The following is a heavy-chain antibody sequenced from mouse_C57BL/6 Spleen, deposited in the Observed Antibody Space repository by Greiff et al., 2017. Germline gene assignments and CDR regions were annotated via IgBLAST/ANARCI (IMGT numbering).Heavy chain of an antibody. V-gene: IGHV1-15*01. CDR3: TRGPNYYGSSVAY. Sequence: VQLQQSGAELVRPGASVTLSCTASGYTFTDYEMHWVKQTPVHGLEWIGAIDPETGGTAYNQKFKGKAILTADKTSSTAYMELRGLTSEDSAVYYCTRGPNYYGSSVAYWGQGTLVTVSA. CDR1: GYTFTDYE. CDR2: IDPETGGT. D-gene: IGHD1-1*01. J-gene: IGHJ3*01.